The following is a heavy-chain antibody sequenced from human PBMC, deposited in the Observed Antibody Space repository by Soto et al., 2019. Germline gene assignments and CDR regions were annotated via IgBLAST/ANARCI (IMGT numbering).Heavy chain of an antibody. D-gene: IGHD5-12*01. J-gene: IGHJ6*03. Sequence: QLQLQESGPGLVKPSETLSLTCTVSGGSISSSGHFWGWIRQPPGKGLEWIGTIFYTVSTYYNSSFKSRVTMSVDKSKNQCSLKLSSVTAADTAVYYCARIVSTTPYFHHYMDVWGKGTTGTVSS. CDR1: GGSISSSGHF. CDR3: ARIVSTTPYFHHYMDV. CDR2: IFYTVST. V-gene: IGHV4-39*01.